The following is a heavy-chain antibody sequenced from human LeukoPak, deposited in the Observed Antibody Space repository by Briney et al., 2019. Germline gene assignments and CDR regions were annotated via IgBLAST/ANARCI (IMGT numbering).Heavy chain of an antibody. D-gene: IGHD6-19*01. Sequence: PSETLSLTCRVSDYSLSSGYYWGWIRLPPGKGLEWIGSMYHSGDTYYNPSLKSRVTISVDTFQHPFSLKLNPVTAAATALYFRARNHLCPRYSSGWCWFDPWGQGTLVTVSS. CDR2: MYHSGDT. V-gene: IGHV4-38-2*02. J-gene: IGHJ5*02. CDR1: DYSLSSGYY. CDR3: ARNHLCPRYSSGWCWFDP.